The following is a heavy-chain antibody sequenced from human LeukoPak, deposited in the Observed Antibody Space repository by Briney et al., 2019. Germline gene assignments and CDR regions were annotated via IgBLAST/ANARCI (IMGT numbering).Heavy chain of an antibody. J-gene: IGHJ4*02. CDR2: SRNKAKSYTT. CDR1: GFTFSDHF. D-gene: IGHD6-19*01. CDR3: VRVGSVAGSDYLDY. V-gene: IGHV3-72*01. Sequence: PGGSLSLSCAVSGFTFSDHFLDWVRQAPGKELEWVGRSRNKAKSYTTEYAASVKGRFTISRDDSKNSLYLQMNNLRTEDTAVYYCVRVGSVAGSDYLDYWGQGTLVTVSS.